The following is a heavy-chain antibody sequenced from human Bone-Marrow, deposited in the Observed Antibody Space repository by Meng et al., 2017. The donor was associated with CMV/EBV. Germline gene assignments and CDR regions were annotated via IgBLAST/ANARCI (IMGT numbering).Heavy chain of an antibody. J-gene: IGHJ4*02. CDR1: GFTFSTYW. V-gene: IGHV3-7*01. CDR3: ARVGVVVVGAGDY. CDR2: LRQDGSQM. Sequence: GESLKISCAASGFTFSTYWMSWVRQAPGKGLEWVANLRQDGSQMFYVDSVKGRFTISRDNAKNSLYLQMNSLRVEDTAVYYCARVGVVVVGAGDYWGQGPLVTIYS. D-gene: IGHD1-26*01.